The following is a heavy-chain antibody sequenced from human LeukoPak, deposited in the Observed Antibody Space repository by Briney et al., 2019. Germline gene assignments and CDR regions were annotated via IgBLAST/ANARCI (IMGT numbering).Heavy chain of an antibody. D-gene: IGHD2-21*02. J-gene: IGHJ6*02. CDR1: GFTFSTYT. CDR3: ARDGDSSEYYYYGMDV. CDR2: ISGTSGYI. Sequence: GGSLRLSCAASGFTFSTYTMNWVRRAPGKGLEWVSSISGTSGYIYYADSVKGRFTISRDNAKNWLYLQMNSLRAEDTAVYYCARDGDSSEYYYYGMDVWGQGTTVTVSS. V-gene: IGHV3-21*01.